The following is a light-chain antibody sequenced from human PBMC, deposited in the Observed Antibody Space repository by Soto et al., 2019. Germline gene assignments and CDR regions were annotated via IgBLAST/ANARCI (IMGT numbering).Light chain of an antibody. CDR2: DST. V-gene: IGKV3-11*01. CDR1: QSIHTS. Sequence: LTQSPATLSLTPGERATLSCRASQSIHTSLAWYQQKPGQPPRLVVYDSTLRANGVPDRFGGSRSGTEFTLTINNLEPEDFAVYYCQQRNVWPPITFGQGRRLEV. CDR3: QQRNVWPPIT. J-gene: IGKJ5*01.